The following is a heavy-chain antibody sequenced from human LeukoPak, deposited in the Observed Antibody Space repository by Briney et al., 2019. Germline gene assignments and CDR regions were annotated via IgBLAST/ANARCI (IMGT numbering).Heavy chain of an antibody. CDR1: GFTFSSYA. V-gene: IGHV3-30*04. J-gene: IGHJ5*02. CDR3: ARDRVAARPRRFDP. Sequence: PAGGSLRLACAASGFTFSSYAMHWVRQAPGKGLEWVAVISYDGSNKYYADSVKGRFTNSRDNSKNTLYLQMNSLRAEDTAAYYCARDRVAARPRRFDPWGQGTLVTVSS. CDR2: ISYDGSNK. D-gene: IGHD6-6*01.